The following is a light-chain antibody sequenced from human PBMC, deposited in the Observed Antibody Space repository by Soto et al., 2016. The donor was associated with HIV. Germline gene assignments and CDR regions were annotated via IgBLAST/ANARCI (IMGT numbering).Light chain of an antibody. CDR1: QDIGNN. CDR3: QQHASVPLT. CDR2: AAS. J-gene: IGKJ4*01. Sequence: DIQMTQSPSSLSTSVGDRDIITCQASQDIGNNLNWFQQRPGKAPKLLIYAASHVETGVPSRFSGSGSGTYFTLIISDLQPEDIATYYCQQHASVPLTFGGGTKLE. V-gene: IGKV1-33*01.